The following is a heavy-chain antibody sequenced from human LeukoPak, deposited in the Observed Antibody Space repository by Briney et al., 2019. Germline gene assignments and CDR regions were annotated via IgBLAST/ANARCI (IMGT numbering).Heavy chain of an antibody. V-gene: IGHV3-66*02. CDR1: GFTVSSNY. CDR2: IYSGGST. J-gene: IGHJ1*01. D-gene: IGHD6-13*01. CDR3: THSSSWLEYFHL. Sequence: GGSLRLSCAASGFTVSSNYMSWVRQAPGKGLEWVSVIYSGGSTYYADSVKGRFTISRDNSKNTLYLQMNSLRAEDTAVNYCTHSSSWLEYFHLWGQGTLVTVYS.